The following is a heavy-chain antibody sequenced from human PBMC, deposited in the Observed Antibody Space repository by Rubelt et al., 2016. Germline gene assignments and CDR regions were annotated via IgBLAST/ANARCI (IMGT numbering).Heavy chain of an antibody. D-gene: IGHD1-26*01. J-gene: IGHJ4*02. CDR2: FSHSGGT. CDR3: ARTYRYYSDY. Sequence: QVQLQQWGAGLLKPSETLSLTCAVYGESFSGYYWTWIRQPPGKGLEWIGDFSHSGGTNYNPSLKSRVTISLDTSKNQFSLKLSVVTAADTAVYYCARTYRYYSDYWGQGTLVTVSS. V-gene: IGHV4-34*01. CDR1: GESFSGYY.